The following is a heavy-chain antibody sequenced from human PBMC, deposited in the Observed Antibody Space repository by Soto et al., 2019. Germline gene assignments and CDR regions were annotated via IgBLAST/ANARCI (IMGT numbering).Heavy chain of an antibody. V-gene: IGHV1-8*01. CDR1: FTSYD. CDR3: ARGPGSSDWRFSYYYMDV. CDR2: MNPNSGNT. Sequence: QVQLVQSGAEVKKPGASVKVSCTFTSYDINWVRQATGQGLEWMAWMNPNSGNTRYAQKFQGRVTMTRNTSNFTGYVELSSLRSEDTAVYYCARGPGSSDWRFSYYYMDVWGQGTTVTVSS. J-gene: IGHJ6*02. D-gene: IGHD6-19*01.